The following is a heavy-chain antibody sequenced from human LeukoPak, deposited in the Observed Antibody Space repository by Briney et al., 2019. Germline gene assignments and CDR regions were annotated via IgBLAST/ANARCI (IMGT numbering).Heavy chain of an antibody. V-gene: IGHV4-34*01. CDR3: ARQSATGLAY. CDR2: IDRSGST. Sequence: SETLSLTCAVYGGSFSGYSWTWIRQPPGKGLEWIGEIDRSGSTNYNPALKSRLTISVDTSKNQFSLKLSSVTAADTAVYYCARQSATGLAYWGQGTLVTVS. CDR1: GGSFSGYS. D-gene: IGHD1-1*01. J-gene: IGHJ4*02.